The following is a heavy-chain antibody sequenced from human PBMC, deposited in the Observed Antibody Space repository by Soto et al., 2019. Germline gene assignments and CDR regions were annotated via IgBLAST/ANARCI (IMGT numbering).Heavy chain of an antibody. CDR1: GGSISSGGYY. D-gene: IGHD3-3*01. V-gene: IGHV4-31*03. J-gene: IGHJ4*02. CDR2: IYYSGST. Sequence: SETLSLTCTVSGGSISSGGYYWSWIRQHPGKGLEWIGYIYYSGSTYYNPSLKSRVTISVDTSKNQFSLKLSSVTAADTAVYYCAREVPFWTGDYFDYWGQGTLVTVSS. CDR3: AREVPFWTGDYFDY.